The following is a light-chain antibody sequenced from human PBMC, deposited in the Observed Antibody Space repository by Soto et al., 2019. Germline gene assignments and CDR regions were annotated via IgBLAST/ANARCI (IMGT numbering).Light chain of an antibody. Sequence: DIQMTHSPSRIYASVLYTITITFRASQTFNSWVTLYQQKPGKAPKLLIYEAFTLQSGVSSRFSGNGSVTEFSLTISSLQADDFXSYYRQHYNTWTFGPGTKVDI. J-gene: IGKJ1*01. CDR1: QTFNSW. CDR3: QHYNTWT. V-gene: IGKV1-5*01. CDR2: EAF.